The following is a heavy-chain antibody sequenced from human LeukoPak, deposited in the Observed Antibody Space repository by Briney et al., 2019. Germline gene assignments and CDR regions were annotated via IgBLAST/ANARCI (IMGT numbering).Heavy chain of an antibody. CDR2: IYYSGRT. D-gene: IGHD3-10*01. J-gene: IGHJ6*02. CDR1: GGSISSSSYY. V-gene: IGHV4-39*01. CDR3: ARPRQGYYGSGAVGMDV. Sequence: SETLSLTCTVSGGSISSSSYYWGWIRQPPGKGLEWIGSIYYSGRTYYNPSLKSRVTISVDTSKNQFSLKLSSVTAADTAVYYCARPRQGYYGSGAVGMDVWGQGTTVTVSS.